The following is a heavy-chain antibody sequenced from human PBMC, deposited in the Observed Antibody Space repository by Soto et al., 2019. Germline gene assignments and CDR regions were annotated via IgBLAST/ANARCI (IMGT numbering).Heavy chain of an antibody. CDR3: ARAPLHSGYTLYDY. CDR1: GASIGSSY. Sequence: TSETLSLTCTVSGASIGSSYWSWIRQPPGKGLEWMGYIFYSGSTNYSPSLNSRVSITVDTSKNQFSLNLSSVTAADTAVYYCARAPLHSGYTLYDYGGQGIRVTVPS. D-gene: IGHD3-10*01. CDR2: IFYSGST. V-gene: IGHV4-59*01. J-gene: IGHJ4*02.